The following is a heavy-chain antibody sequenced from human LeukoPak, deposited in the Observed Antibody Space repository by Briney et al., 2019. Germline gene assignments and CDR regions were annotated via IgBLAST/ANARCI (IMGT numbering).Heavy chain of an antibody. V-gene: IGHV3-74*01. CDR2: ISNDESTI. D-gene: IGHD1-7*01. CDR1: GFSFSSYW. CDR3: AKRRGLELLYYYYMDV. J-gene: IGHJ6*03. Sequence: PGGSLRLSCAASGFSFSSYWMHWVRQAPGKGPVWVSLISNDESTIIYADSVKGRFTISRDNSKNTLYLQMNSLRAEDTAVYYCAKRRGLELLYYYYMDVWGKGTTVTVSS.